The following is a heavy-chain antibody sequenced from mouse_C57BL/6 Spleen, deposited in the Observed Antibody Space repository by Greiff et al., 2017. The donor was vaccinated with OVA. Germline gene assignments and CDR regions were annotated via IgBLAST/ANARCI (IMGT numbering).Heavy chain of an antibody. CDR3: ARLYYGSSYEAWFAY. D-gene: IGHD1-1*01. J-gene: IGHJ3*01. CDR2: ISSGGSYT. Sequence: EVKLVESGGDLVKPGGSLKLSCAASGFTFSSYGMSWVRQTPDKRLEWVATISSGGSYTYYPDSVKGRFTISRDNAKNTLYLQMSSLKSEDTAMYYCARLYYGSSYEAWFAYWGQGTLVTVSA. CDR1: GFTFSSYG. V-gene: IGHV5-6*01.